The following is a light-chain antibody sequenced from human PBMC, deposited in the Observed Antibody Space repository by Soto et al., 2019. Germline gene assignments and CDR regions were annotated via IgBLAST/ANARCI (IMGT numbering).Light chain of an antibody. CDR1: QSVSNSY. CDR3: QQYGSSPRT. V-gene: IGKV3-20*01. J-gene: IGKJ1*01. Sequence: EIVLTQSPGTLSLSPGERATLSCRASQSVSNSYLSWYQQKPGQAPRLLISGASSRATGIPDRFSGSGSGTDFTLTISRLEPEDFAVYYCQQYGSSPRTFGQGTKVEIK. CDR2: GAS.